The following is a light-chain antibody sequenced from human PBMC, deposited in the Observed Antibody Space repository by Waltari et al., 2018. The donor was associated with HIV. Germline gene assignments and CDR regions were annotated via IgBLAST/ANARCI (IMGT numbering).Light chain of an antibody. CDR2: GAS. J-gene: IGKJ4*01. Sequence: EIVMTQSPATLSVSPGERATLSCRASQSVGTSLAWYQQKPGQTPRLLIYGASTRATGIQARFSGSGSGTEFTLTISSLQSEDFAVYYCQQYKKWPPLTFGGGTKVEIK. CDR1: QSVGTS. CDR3: QQYKKWPPLT. V-gene: IGKV3-15*01.